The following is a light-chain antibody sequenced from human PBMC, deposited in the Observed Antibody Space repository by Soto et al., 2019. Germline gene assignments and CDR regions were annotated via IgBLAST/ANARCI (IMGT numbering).Light chain of an antibody. J-gene: IGKJ2*01. CDR2: GAS. CDR1: QSVYTNY. CDR3: QHYGSSPPLYT. V-gene: IGKV3-20*01. Sequence: EIVLTQSPGTLSLSPGERATLSCRASQSVYTNYLAWYQQKPGQAPRLLIYGASRRATGIPDRFSGSGSETDFTLTITRLEPEDFAVYNCQHYGSSPPLYTFGQGTKLDIK.